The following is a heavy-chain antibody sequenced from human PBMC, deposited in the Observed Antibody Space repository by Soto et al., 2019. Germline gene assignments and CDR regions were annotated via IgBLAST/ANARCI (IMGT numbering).Heavy chain of an antibody. CDR2: ISAYNGNT. V-gene: IGHV1-18*01. D-gene: IGHD3-22*01. CDR1: GYTFTSYG. J-gene: IGHJ5*02. Sequence: GASVKVSCKASGYTFTSYGISWVRQAPGQGLEWMGWISAYNGNTNYAQKLQGRVTMTTDTSTSTAYMELRSLRSDDTAVYYCAREYYYDSSGYYYDNWFDPWGQGTLVTVSS. CDR3: AREYYYDSSGYYYDNWFDP.